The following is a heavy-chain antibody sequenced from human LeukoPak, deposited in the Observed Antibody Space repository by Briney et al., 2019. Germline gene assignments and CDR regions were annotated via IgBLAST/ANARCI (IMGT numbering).Heavy chain of an antibody. D-gene: IGHD3-16*01. J-gene: IGHJ4*02. CDR1: GGSIRNYY. CDR2: ISYSGST. Sequence: SETLSLTCTVSGGSIRNYYWSWIRQPPGKGLEWIGYISYSGSTNYSPSLKSRVTISIDTSKNQFSLKVSSVTAADTAVYYCAGVGRGDYVWGSYSFDSWGQGALVTVSS. CDR3: AGVGRGDYVWGSYSFDS. V-gene: IGHV4-59*01.